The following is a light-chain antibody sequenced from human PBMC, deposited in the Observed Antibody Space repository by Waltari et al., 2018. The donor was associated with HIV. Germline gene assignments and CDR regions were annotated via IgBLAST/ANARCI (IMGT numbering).Light chain of an antibody. CDR3: QSYDSNLSGV. J-gene: IGLJ2*01. V-gene: IGLV1-40*01. CDR1: SSNIGAGYV. CDR2: GNS. Sequence: QSELTQPPSASAAPGQRVTISCSGSSSNIGAGYVYYCHQLVPRTATHVIIYGNSNRPSGVRDRFSGSKSGSSASLVITGLQSEDEADYYCQSYDSNLSGVFGGGTKVTVL.